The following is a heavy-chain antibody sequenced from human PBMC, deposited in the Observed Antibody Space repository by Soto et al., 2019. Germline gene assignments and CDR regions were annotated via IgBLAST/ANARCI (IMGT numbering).Heavy chain of an antibody. V-gene: IGHV3-11*01. CDR2: LSRSGNTI. CDR1: GFTFGDYE. Sequence: QVQLVESGGGLVQPGGSLRLSCAASGFTFGDYEMSWIRQAAGKGPEWVSFLSRSGNTIYYADSVKGRFSISRDNAEHSVYLRVGSLRVEDTDPYFCARTRGSYEAAAFAMWGQGSLVPVS. CDR3: ARTRGSYEAAAFAM. J-gene: IGHJ3*02. D-gene: IGHD6-19*01.